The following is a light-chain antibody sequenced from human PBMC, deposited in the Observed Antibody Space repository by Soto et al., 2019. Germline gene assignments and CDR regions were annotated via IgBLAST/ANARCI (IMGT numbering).Light chain of an antibody. CDR1: QSVSSY. J-gene: IGKJ5*01. CDR3: QQCNDWPLIT. Sequence: EIVMTQSPATLSVSPGERATLSCRVSQSVSSYLAWYQQKPGQAPRLLIYGASTRATGVPARFSGSGSGTEFTLTISSLQSEDFAVYYCQQCNDWPLITFGQGTRLEAK. CDR2: GAS. V-gene: IGKV3-15*01.